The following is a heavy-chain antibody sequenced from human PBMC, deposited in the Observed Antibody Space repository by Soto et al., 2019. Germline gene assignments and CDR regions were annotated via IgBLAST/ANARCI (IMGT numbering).Heavy chain of an antibody. D-gene: IGHD6-13*01. CDR1: GGSISSSSYY. V-gene: IGHV4-39*01. CDR2: IYYSGST. J-gene: IGHJ4*02. Sequence: LETLSLTCTVSGGSISSSSYYWGWIRQPPGKGLEWIGSIYYSGSTYYNPSLKSRVTISVDTSKNQFSLKLSSVTAADTAVYYCARFMMTAAGINYFDYWGQGTLVTVSS. CDR3: ARFMMTAAGINYFDY.